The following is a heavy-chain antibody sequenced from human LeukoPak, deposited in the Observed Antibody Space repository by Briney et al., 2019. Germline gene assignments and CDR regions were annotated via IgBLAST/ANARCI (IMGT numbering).Heavy chain of an antibody. Sequence: GGSLRLSCAASGFTSDDYAMHWVRQAPGKGLEWVSGISWNSGSIGYADSVKGRFTISRDNAKNSLYLQMNSLRAEDTALYYCAKDKYYYGSGSYDYWGQGTLVTVSS. CDR1: GFTSDDYA. CDR2: ISWNSGSI. V-gene: IGHV3-9*02. J-gene: IGHJ4*02. D-gene: IGHD3-10*01. CDR3: AKDKYYYGSGSYDY.